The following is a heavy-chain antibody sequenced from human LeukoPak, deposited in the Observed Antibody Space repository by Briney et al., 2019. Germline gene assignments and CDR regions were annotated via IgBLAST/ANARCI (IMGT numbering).Heavy chain of an antibody. CDR1: GYTFTTYT. Sequence: ASVKVSCKASGYTFTTYTMNWVRQAPGQGLEWMGWINTNTGNPTYAQGFTGRFVFSLDTSVSTAYLQISSLKAEDTAVYYCARASSMVMAYYYHYGMDVWGQGTTVTVSS. J-gene: IGHJ6*02. V-gene: IGHV7-4-1*02. CDR3: ARASSMVMAYYYHYGMDV. CDR2: INTNTGNP. D-gene: IGHD5-18*01.